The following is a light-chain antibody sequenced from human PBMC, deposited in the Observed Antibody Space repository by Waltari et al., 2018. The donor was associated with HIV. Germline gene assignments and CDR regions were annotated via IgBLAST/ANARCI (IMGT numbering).Light chain of an antibody. CDR3: ESYTSTSVWV. Sequence: QSAPTQPASVSGSPGQSITISCTGSSNDVGGYNYVSWYQQHPGKAPRLMIYDVSTRPSGVSDRFSGSKSGDTASLTISGLQPEDEADYYCESYTSTSVWVFGGGTRLTVL. J-gene: IGLJ3*02. CDR2: DVS. V-gene: IGLV2-14*03. CDR1: SNDVGGYNY.